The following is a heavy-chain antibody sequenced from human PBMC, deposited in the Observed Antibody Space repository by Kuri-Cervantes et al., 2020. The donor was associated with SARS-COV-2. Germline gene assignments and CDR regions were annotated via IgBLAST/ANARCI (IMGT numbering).Heavy chain of an antibody. D-gene: IGHD1-1*01. CDR1: GFTFSSYA. CDR2: ISGSGGST. Sequence: GESLKISCAASGFTFSSYAMSWVRQAPGKGLEWVSAISGSGGSTYYADSVKGRFTISRDNSKNTLYLQMNSLRAEDTAVYYCVRDGDHWNFDYWGQGTLVTVYS. V-gene: IGHV3-23*01. CDR3: VRDGDHWNFDY. J-gene: IGHJ4*02.